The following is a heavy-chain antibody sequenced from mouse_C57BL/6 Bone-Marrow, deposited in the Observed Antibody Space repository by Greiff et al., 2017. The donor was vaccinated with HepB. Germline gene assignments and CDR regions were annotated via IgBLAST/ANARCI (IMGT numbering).Heavy chain of an antibody. CDR2: INPSSGYT. CDR3: ASDYYGSPPIAY. J-gene: IGHJ3*01. V-gene: IGHV1-7*01. Sequence: VQLQQSGAELAKPGPSVKLSCKASGSTFTSYWMNWVNQRPGQGLEWIGYINPSSGYTKYNQKFKDKATLTANKSSSTAYMQLSSLTYEDTAVYYGASDYYGSPPIAYWGQGTLVTVSA. CDR1: GSTFTSYW. D-gene: IGHD1-1*01.